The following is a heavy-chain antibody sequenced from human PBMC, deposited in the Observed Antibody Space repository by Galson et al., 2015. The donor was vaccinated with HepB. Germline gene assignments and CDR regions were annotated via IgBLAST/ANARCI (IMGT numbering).Heavy chain of an antibody. D-gene: IGHD6-19*01. Sequence: LTCTVSGGSISSSSYYRGRIRQPPGKGLEWIGSIYYSGSTYYNPSLKSRVTISVDTSKNQFSLKLSSVTAADTAVYYCARHPYSSGWSDYWGQGTLVTVSS. CDR2: IYYSGST. CDR1: GGSISSSSYY. CDR3: ARHPYSSGWSDY. V-gene: IGHV4-39*01. J-gene: IGHJ4*02.